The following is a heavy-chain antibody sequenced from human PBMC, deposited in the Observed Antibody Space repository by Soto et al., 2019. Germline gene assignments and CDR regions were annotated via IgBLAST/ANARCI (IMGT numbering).Heavy chain of an antibody. CDR3: ARAATGWGNAFDI. J-gene: IGHJ3*02. CDR2: IYYSGST. CDR1: GGSISSADYH. V-gene: IGHV4-30-4*01. Sequence: SETLSLTCIVSGGSISSADYHWSWIRQPPGKGLEWIGYIYYSGSTYYNPSLKSRVTISVDTSKNQFSLKLSSVTAADTAVYYCARAATGWGNAFDIWGQGTMVTVSS. D-gene: IGHD2-15*01.